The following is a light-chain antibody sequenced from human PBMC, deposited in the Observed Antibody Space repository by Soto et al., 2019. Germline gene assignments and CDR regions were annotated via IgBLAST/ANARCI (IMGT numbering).Light chain of an antibody. CDR2: DAS. V-gene: IGKV1-39*01. CDR3: QQSYSTPRYT. Sequence: DIQMTQSPSSLSASVGDRVTITCRASQSVSNSLNWYQQKPGKAPKFLIYDASRMQSGVPSRFSGSGSGTDFTLTISSLHPEDFATYYCQQSYSTPRYTFGQGTKLEIK. J-gene: IGKJ2*01. CDR1: QSVSNS.